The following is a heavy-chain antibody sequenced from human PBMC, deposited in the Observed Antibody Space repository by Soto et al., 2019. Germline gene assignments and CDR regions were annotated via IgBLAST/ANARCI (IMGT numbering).Heavy chain of an antibody. V-gene: IGHV3-21*01. D-gene: IGHD6-19*01. CDR2: ISSSGYI. CDR3: AKYGGAVASYNWFDP. Sequence: GGSLRLSCAASGFNFNSYTINWVRQAPGKRLEWLSSISSSGYIFSTDSVRGRFTISRDNAKNSVYPQINSLRAEDTAVYFCAKYGGAVASYNWFDPWGQGTLVTVSS. CDR1: GFNFNSYT. J-gene: IGHJ5*02.